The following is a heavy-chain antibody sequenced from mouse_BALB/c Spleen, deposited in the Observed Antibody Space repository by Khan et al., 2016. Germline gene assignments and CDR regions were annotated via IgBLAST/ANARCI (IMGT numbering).Heavy chain of an antibody. Sequence: EVKLLESGGGLVQPGGSLKLSCAASGFDFSRYWMSWVRRAPGKGLEWIGEINPDTITIDYTPSLKDKFIISRDNAKKTLYLQMSKVRSEDTALYYCARGNYVPGSLDYWGQGTTLTVSS. CDR2: INPDTITI. CDR3: ARGNYVPGSLDY. V-gene: IGHV4-1*02. CDR1: GFDFSRYW. D-gene: IGHD2-1*01. J-gene: IGHJ2*01.